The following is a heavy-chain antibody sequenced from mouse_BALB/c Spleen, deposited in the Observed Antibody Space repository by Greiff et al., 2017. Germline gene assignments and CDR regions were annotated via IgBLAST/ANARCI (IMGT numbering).Heavy chain of an antibody. Sequence: EVQLVESGPGLVKPSQSLSLTCSVTGYSITSGYYWNWIRQFPGNKLEWMGYISYDGSNNYNPSLKNRISITRDTSKNQFFLKLNSVTTEDTATYYCASDYYGYGAYWGQGTLVTVSA. D-gene: IGHD1-2*01. V-gene: IGHV3-6*02. CDR3: ASDYYGYGAY. CDR2: ISYDGSN. CDR1: GYSITSGYY. J-gene: IGHJ3*01.